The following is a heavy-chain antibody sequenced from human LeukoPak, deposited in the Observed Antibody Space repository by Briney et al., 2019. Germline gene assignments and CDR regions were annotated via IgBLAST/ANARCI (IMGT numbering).Heavy chain of an antibody. V-gene: IGHV3-23*01. CDR1: GFTFSSYA. D-gene: IGHD6-19*01. Sequence: PGGSLRLSCAASGFTFSSYAMSWVRQAPGKGLEWVSAISGSGGSTYYAGSVKGRFTISRDNSKNTLYVQMNSLRAEDTAVYYCARVYSSGWYNYWGQGTLVTVSS. CDR3: ARVYSSGWYNY. J-gene: IGHJ4*02. CDR2: ISGSGGST.